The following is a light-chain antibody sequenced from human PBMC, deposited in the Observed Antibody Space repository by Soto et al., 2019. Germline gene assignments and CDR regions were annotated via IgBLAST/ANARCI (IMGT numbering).Light chain of an antibody. Sequence: DIVMTQSPDSLAVSLGERATINCKSSQGVLSSSNNKNYLAWYQQKPGQPPKLLIYWASTRESVVPDRFSGSGSGTDFTLTISSLQAEDVAVYYCQQYYSTPYTFGQGTKLEIK. J-gene: IGKJ2*01. CDR2: WAS. CDR1: QGVLSSSNNKNY. CDR3: QQYYSTPYT. V-gene: IGKV4-1*01.